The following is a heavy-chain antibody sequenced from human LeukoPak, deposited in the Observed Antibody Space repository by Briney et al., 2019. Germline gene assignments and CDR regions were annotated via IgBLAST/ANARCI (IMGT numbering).Heavy chain of an antibody. J-gene: IGHJ4*02. V-gene: IGHV4-39*07. Sequence: SETLSLTCTVSGGSISSSSYYWGWIRQPPGKGLEWIGSIYYSGSTYYNPSLKSRVTISVDTSKNQFSLQLNSVTPEDTAVYYCARDVVGMGGYGAYVGLPLDYWDQGILVTVSS. CDR3: ARDVVGMGGYGAYVGLPLDY. CDR2: IYYSGST. D-gene: IGHD5-12*01. CDR1: GGSISSSSYY.